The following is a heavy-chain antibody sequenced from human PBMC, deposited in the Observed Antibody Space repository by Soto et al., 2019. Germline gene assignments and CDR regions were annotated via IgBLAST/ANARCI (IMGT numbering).Heavy chain of an antibody. Sequence: QLQLQESGPGLVKPSETLSLTCTVSGGSISSSSYYWGWIRQPPGKGLEWIGSIYYSGSTYYNPSLKGPLARPVHTSNILSSLKLSSVTDADTAVYYCARHRVSGGSWQHWYFDLWGRGTLVTVSS. CDR3: ARHRVSGGSWQHWYFDL. D-gene: IGHD2-15*01. J-gene: IGHJ2*01. CDR2: IYYSGST. V-gene: IGHV4-39*01. CDR1: GGSISSSSYY.